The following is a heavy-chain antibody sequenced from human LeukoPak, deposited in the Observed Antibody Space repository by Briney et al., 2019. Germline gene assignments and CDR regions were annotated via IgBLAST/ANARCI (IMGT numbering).Heavy chain of an antibody. Sequence: ASLKVACEVSGYTLTELSMHWVLHALGTRLEWMGGFDPEDGETIYAQKFQGRVTMTEDTSTDTAYMELSSLRSEDTAVYYCATLSTPPDYWGQGTLVTVSS. CDR3: ATLSTPPDY. CDR2: FDPEDGET. CDR1: GYTLTELS. V-gene: IGHV1-24*01. J-gene: IGHJ4*02.